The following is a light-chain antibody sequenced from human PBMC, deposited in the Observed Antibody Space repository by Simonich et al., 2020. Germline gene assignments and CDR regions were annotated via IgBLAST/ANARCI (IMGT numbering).Light chain of an antibody. CDR2: EVS. V-gene: IGKV2D-29*02. J-gene: IGKJ2*01. Sequence: DIVMTQTPLSLSVTPGQPASISCKSSQSLLHSDGKTYLDWYLQKPGQSPQLRFHEVSKRFSGVPDRFSGSGSGTDFTLKISRVEAEDVGVYYCMQSIQLPLYTFGQGTKLEIK. CDR1: QSLLHSDGKTY. CDR3: MQSIQLPLYT.